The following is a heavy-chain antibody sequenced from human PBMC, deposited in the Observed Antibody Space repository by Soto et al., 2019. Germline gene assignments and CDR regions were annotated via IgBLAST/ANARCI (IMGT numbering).Heavy chain of an antibody. CDR2: ISDRGDST. CDR3: ASLSHVDY. J-gene: IGHJ4*02. V-gene: IGHV3-23*01. Sequence: EGQLLESGGGSVQPGGSLRLSCAASGFTFSSHGMSWVRQAPGKGLEWVSLISDRGDSTKYADSVKGRFTISRDNSKNTLYLQMNSVRSDDTAIYYCASLSHVDYWGQGSLVTVSS. CDR1: GFTFSSHG. D-gene: IGHD2-2*01.